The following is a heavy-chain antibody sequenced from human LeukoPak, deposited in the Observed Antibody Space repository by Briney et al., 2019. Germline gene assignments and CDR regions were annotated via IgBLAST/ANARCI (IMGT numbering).Heavy chain of an antibody. Sequence: SETLSLTCTVSGYSISSGYYWGWIRQPPGKGLEWIGSIYHSGSTYYNPSLKSRVTTSVDTSKNQFSLKLSSVTAADTAVYYCARDRNYADLTPPSPGNNWFDPWGQGTLVTVSS. J-gene: IGHJ5*02. CDR3: ARDRNYADLTPPSPGNNWFDP. CDR2: IYHSGST. V-gene: IGHV4-38-2*02. D-gene: IGHD1-7*01. CDR1: GYSISSGYY.